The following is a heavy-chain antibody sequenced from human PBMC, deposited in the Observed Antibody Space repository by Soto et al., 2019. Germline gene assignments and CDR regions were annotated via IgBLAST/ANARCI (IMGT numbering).Heavy chain of an antibody. CDR3: AKDWSSSWYEYFQH. J-gene: IGHJ1*01. CDR2: ISGSTGNT. D-gene: IGHD6-13*01. V-gene: IGHV3-23*01. Sequence: GGSLRLSCAASGFTFSSYAMSWVRQAPGKGLEWVSAISGSTGNTDYADSVKGRFTISRDNSKNTLYLQMSSLRAEDTAVYYCAKDWSSSWYEYFQHWGQGTLVTVSS. CDR1: GFTFSSYA.